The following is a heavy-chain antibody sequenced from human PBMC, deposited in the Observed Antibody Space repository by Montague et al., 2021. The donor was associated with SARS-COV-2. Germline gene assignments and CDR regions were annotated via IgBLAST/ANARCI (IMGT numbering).Heavy chain of an antibody. CDR3: ARHYPVGGVRL. CDR1: GGSISSYY. Sequence: SETLSLTCTVSGGSISSYYWSWIRQPPGKGLEWIGYIYYSGSTNYNPSLKSRVTISVDTSKNQFSLKLSSVTAADTAAYYCARHYPVGGVRLWGQGTLVTVSS. V-gene: IGHV4-59*08. D-gene: IGHD2-8*02. J-gene: IGHJ4*02. CDR2: IYYSGST.